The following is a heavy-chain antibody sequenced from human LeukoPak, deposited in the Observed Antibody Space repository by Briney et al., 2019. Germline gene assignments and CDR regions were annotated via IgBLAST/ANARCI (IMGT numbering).Heavy chain of an antibody. Sequence: PGGSLRLSCAASGFTFSSYAMSWVRQAPAKGLEWVSSISSSGDSTYYADSVKGRFTISRDNSKNTLYLQMNSLRAEDTAIYYCAKDSLRYFDWLYFDYWGQGTLVTVSS. CDR3: AKDSLRYFDWLYFDY. CDR1: GFTFSSYA. CDR2: ISSSGDST. J-gene: IGHJ4*02. D-gene: IGHD3-9*01. V-gene: IGHV3-23*01.